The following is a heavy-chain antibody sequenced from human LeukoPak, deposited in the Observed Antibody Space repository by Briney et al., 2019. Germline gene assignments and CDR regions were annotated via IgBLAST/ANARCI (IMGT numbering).Heavy chain of an antibody. CDR2: ISAYTGDA. Sequence: GASVKVSCKASGYTLINYGLSWVRQAPGQGFEWMGWISAYTGDASYPQNLQGRVTMTTDTSTSTAYMELRSLRSDDTAVYYCARATVVTHDAFDIWGQGTMVTVSS. D-gene: IGHD4-23*01. CDR1: GYTLINYG. CDR3: ARATVVTHDAFDI. J-gene: IGHJ3*02. V-gene: IGHV1-18*01.